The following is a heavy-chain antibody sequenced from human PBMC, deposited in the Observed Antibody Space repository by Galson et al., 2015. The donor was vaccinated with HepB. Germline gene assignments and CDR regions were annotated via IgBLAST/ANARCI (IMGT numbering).Heavy chain of an antibody. CDR1: GGSISSGGYS. CDR2: IYHSGST. J-gene: IGHJ6*02. Sequence: TLSLTCAVSGGSISSGGYSWSWIRQPPGKGLEWIGYIYHSGSTYYNPSLKSRVTISVDRSKNQFSLRLSSVTAADTAVYYCARDGDSSLTRGENYYYGMDVWAKGPRSPSP. CDR3: ARDGDSSLTRGENYYYGMDV. V-gene: IGHV4-30-2*01. D-gene: IGHD3-22*01.